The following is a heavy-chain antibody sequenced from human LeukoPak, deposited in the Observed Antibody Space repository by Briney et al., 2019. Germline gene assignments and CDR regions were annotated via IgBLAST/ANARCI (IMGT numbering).Heavy chain of an antibody. CDR3: ARISIGRSDGTTSDFDY. Sequence: SETLSLTCTVSGGSISSYYWSWIRQPAGKGLEWIGRIYTSGSTNYNPSLKSRVTMSVDTSKNQFSLKLSSVTAADTAMYYCARISIGRSDGTTSDFDYWGQGTLVTVSS. CDR1: GGSISSYY. J-gene: IGHJ4*02. V-gene: IGHV4-4*07. CDR2: IYTSGST. D-gene: IGHD1-7*01.